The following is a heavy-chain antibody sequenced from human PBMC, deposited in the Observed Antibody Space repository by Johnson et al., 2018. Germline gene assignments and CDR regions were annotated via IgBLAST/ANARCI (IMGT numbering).Heavy chain of an antibody. CDR1: GFTFSSYA. CDR3: AKDGGEQWPQDAVVI. V-gene: IGHV3-23*01. D-gene: IGHD6-19*01. Sequence: VQSGGSLRLSCAASGFTFSSYAMSWVRQAPGKGLEWVSAISGSGGSTYYADSVKGRFTFSGDNPKNTLYSQMNSQGAEDTAVYYCAKDGGEQWPQDAVVIGGQGTMVTVS. CDR2: ISGSGGST. J-gene: IGHJ3*02.